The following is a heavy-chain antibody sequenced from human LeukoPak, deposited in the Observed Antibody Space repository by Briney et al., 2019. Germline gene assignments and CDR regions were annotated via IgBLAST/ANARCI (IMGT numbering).Heavy chain of an antibody. V-gene: IGHV3-74*01. D-gene: IGHD2-15*01. CDR2: IKSDGSTT. CDR1: GFTLSSYW. CDR3: TRRVSTTRWFDP. J-gene: IGHJ5*02. Sequence: PGGSLRLSCAASGFTLSSYWMHWVRQAPGKGLVWVSRIKSDGSTTNYADSVKGRFTISRDNAENTLYLQMNSLRVEDTAVYYCTRRVSTTRWFDPWGQGTLVTVSS.